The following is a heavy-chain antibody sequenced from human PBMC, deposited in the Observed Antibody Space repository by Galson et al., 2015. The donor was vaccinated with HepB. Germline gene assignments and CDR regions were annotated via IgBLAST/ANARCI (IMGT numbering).Heavy chain of an antibody. Sequence: SLRLSCAASGFTFSDYYMSWIRQAPGKGLEWVSYISSSSSYTNYADSVKGRFTISRDDSKNTLYLQMNSLRPEDTALYYCAKEAGSGYQMGVDYWGQGTLGTGSP. J-gene: IGHJ4*02. V-gene: IGHV3-11*06. CDR2: ISSSSSYT. CDR1: GFTFSDYY. CDR3: AKEAGSGYQMGVDY. D-gene: IGHD5-12*01.